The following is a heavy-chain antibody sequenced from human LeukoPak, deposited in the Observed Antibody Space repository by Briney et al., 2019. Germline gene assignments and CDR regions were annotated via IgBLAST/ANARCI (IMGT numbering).Heavy chain of an antibody. D-gene: IGHD3-10*01. CDR3: ARDAGSRITDGDMAFDI. CDR2: IYYSGST. J-gene: IGHJ3*02. CDR1: GGSISSYY. Sequence: PSETLSLTCTVSGGSISSYYWSWIRQPPGKGLEWIGYIYYSGSTNYNPSLKSRVTISVDTSKNQFSLKLSSVTAAGTAVYYCARDAGSRITDGDMAFDIWGQGTMVTVSS. V-gene: IGHV4-59*12.